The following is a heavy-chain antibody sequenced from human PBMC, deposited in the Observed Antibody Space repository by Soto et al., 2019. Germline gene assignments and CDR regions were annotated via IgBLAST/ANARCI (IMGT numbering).Heavy chain of an antibody. CDR1: GFTISSYA. Sequence: GGSLRLSCAASGFTISSYAMSWVRQAPGKGLEWVSAISGSGGSTYYADSVKGRFTISRDNSKNTLYLQMNSLRAEDTAVYYCAKTSVATISLFDYWGQGTLVTISS. CDR3: AKTSVATISLFDY. V-gene: IGHV3-23*01. J-gene: IGHJ4*02. CDR2: ISGSGGST. D-gene: IGHD5-12*01.